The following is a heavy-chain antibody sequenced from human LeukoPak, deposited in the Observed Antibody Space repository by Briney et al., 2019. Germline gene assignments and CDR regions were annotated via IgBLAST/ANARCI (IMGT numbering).Heavy chain of an antibody. D-gene: IGHD5-24*01. CDR3: AKSRDNYYYYGMDV. Sequence: PGGSLRLSCAASGFTFSSYAMSWVRQAPGKGLEWVSAISGSGGSTYYADPVKGRFTISRDNSKNTLYLQMNSLRAEDTAVYYCAKSRDNYYYYGMDVWGQGTTVTVSS. CDR2: ISGSGGST. J-gene: IGHJ6*02. V-gene: IGHV3-23*01. CDR1: GFTFSSYA.